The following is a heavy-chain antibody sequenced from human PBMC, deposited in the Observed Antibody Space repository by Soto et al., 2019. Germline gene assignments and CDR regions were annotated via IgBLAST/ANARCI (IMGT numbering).Heavy chain of an antibody. CDR2: FNPILSFS. J-gene: IGHJ4*02. CDR3: ATSFGSGSRAFDY. V-gene: IGHV1-69*02. Sequence: QVQQVQSGAEVKKPGSSVKVSCKASGDTFNFYTINWVRQAPGLGLEWMGRFNPILSFSNSALKFQGRVTLTADKSTSTAYMALSSLRSEDTAIYYCATSFGSGSRAFDYWGQGALVTVSS. D-gene: IGHD3-10*01. CDR1: GDTFNFYT.